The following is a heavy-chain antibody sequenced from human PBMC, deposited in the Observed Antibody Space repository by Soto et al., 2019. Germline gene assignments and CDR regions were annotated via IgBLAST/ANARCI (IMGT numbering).Heavy chain of an antibody. CDR2: FNSDGSST. J-gene: IGHJ4*02. Sequence: EVQLVESGGGLVQPGGSLRLSCAASGFTFSSYWMHWVRQAPGKGLVWVSRFNSDGSSTSYADSVKGRFTISRDKAKNTMYLKMNSLRAEDTAVYYCVRTSLVVAAASREDYRGQGTLVSVSS. CDR1: GFTFSSYW. V-gene: IGHV3-74*01. CDR3: VRTSLVVAAASREDY. D-gene: IGHD2-15*01.